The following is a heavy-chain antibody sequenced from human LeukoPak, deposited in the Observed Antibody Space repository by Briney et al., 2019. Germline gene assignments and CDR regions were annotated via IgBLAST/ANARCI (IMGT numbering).Heavy chain of an antibody. CDR3: ARDKGLSGSYPAWYFDY. CDR2: ISSSSSYI. V-gene: IGHV3-21*01. J-gene: IGHJ4*02. CDR1: GFTFSSYS. Sequence: GGSLRLSCAASGFTFSSYSMNWVRQAPGKGLEWVSSISSSSSYIYYADSVKGRFTISRDNAKNSLYLQMNSLRAEDTAVYYCARDKGLSGSYPAWYFDYWGQGTLVTVSS. D-gene: IGHD1-26*01.